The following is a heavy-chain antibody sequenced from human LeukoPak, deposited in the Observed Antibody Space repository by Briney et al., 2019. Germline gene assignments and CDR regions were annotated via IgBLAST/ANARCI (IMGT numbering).Heavy chain of an antibody. CDR1: GFTFSSYW. CDR3: ARKYYDFWSGYRHYYYYYMDV. D-gene: IGHD3-3*01. CDR2: IKQDGSEK. V-gene: IGHV3-7*01. J-gene: IGHJ6*03. Sequence: PSGGSLRLSCAASGFTFSSYWMSWVRQAPGKGLEWVANIKQDGSEKYYVDSVKGRFTISKDNAKNSLYLQMNSLRAEDTAVYYCARKYYDFWSGYRHYYYYYMDVWGKGTTVTVSS.